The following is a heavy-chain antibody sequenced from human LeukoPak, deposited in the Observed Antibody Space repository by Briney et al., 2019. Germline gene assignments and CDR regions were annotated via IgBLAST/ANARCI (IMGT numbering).Heavy chain of an antibody. CDR3: AINYYYGSGSYPAAFDY. CDR1: GYRFTTYW. V-gene: IGHV5-51*01. D-gene: IGHD3-10*01. CDR2: IYPSDSDT. Sequence: GESLKISCKGSGYRFTTYWIGWVRKMPGKGLEWMGIIYPSDSDTRYSPSFQGQVTISADKSISTAYLQWSSLKASDTAMYYCAINYYYGSGSYPAAFDYWGQGTLVTVSS. J-gene: IGHJ4*02.